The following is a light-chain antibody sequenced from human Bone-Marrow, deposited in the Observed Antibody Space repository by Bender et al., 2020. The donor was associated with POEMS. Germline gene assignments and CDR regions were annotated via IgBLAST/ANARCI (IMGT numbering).Light chain of an antibody. J-gene: IGLJ3*02. CDR2: DVT. V-gene: IGLV2-23*02. CDR3: CSYSSTSTLV. Sequence: QSALTQPASVSGSPGQSITISCTGISTDVGNSDLVSLYQQHPGKAPKLMFYDVTYRPSGVSIRFSGSKSGNTASLTISGLQAEEEADYYGCSYSSTSTLVFGGGTKLTVL. CDR1: STDVGNSDL.